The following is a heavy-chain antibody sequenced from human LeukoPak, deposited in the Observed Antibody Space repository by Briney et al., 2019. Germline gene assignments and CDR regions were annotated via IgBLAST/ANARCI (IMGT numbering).Heavy chain of an antibody. Sequence: GGSLRLSCAASGFTFRSYAMSWVRQAPGKGLEWVSAISGSGGSTYYADSVKGRFTISRDNSKNTLYLQMNSLRAEDTAVYYCAKDLYGVVPAAIIVWGQGTLVTVSS. J-gene: IGHJ4*02. D-gene: IGHD2-2*02. CDR3: AKDLYGVVPAAIIV. V-gene: IGHV3-23*01. CDR1: GFTFRSYA. CDR2: ISGSGGST.